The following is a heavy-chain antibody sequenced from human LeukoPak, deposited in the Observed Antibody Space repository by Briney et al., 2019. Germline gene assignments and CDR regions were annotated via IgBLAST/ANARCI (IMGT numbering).Heavy chain of an antibody. Sequence: PGRSLRLSCAASGFTFSSYGMHWVRQAPGKGLEWVAVIWYDGSNRYYADSVKGRFTISRDNAKNSLYLQMNSLRAEDTAVYFCARDWGWLPDYWGQGTLVTVSS. CDR3: ARDWGWLPDY. CDR1: GFTFSSYG. V-gene: IGHV3-33*01. J-gene: IGHJ4*02. D-gene: IGHD5-24*01. CDR2: IWYDGSNR.